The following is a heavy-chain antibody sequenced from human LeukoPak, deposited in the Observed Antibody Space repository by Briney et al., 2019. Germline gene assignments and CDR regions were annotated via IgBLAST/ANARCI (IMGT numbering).Heavy chain of an antibody. Sequence: ASVKVSCKVSGYTLTELSMHWVRQAPGKGLEWMGGFDPEDGETIYAQKFQGRLTMTEDTSTDTAYMELSSLRSEDTAVYYCATDLGEDREQLWLGSDYWGQGTLVTVSS. V-gene: IGHV1-24*01. CDR3: ATDLGEDREQLWLGSDY. CDR1: GYTLTELS. D-gene: IGHD5-18*01. J-gene: IGHJ4*02. CDR2: FDPEDGET.